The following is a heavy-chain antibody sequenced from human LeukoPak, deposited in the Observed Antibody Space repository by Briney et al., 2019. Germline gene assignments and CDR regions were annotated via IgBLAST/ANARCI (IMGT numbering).Heavy chain of an antibody. D-gene: IGHD5/OR15-5a*01. J-gene: IGHJ4*02. CDR1: GYTFTGYY. CDR2: INPNSGGT. CDR3: ARYSVDDDPFEY. V-gene: IGHV1-2*02. Sequence: ASVKVSCKASGYTFTGYYMHWVRQAPGQGLEWMGWINPNSGGTSYAQKFQGRVTMTRDTSVTTAYMELSRLRSDDTAVYYCARYSVDDDPFEYWGQGTLVTVSS.